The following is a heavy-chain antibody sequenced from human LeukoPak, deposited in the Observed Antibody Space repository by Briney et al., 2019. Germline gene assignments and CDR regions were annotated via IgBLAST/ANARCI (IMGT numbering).Heavy chain of an antibody. CDR2: ISAYNDDT. Sequence: ASVKVSCKASGGTFSSYAISWVRQAPGQGLEWMGWISAYNDDTNYAQPLQGRVTMTTDASTSTAYMELRNLRSDDTAVYYCAREASYYDSSGYYYFDYWGQGTLVTVSS. CDR1: GGTFSSYA. V-gene: IGHV1-18*01. J-gene: IGHJ4*02. D-gene: IGHD3-22*01. CDR3: AREASYYDSSGYYYFDY.